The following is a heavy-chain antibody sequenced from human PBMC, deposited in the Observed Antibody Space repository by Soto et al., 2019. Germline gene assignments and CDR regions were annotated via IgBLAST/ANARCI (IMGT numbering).Heavy chain of an antibody. CDR1: GFTLVNYA. V-gene: IGHV3-23*01. J-gene: IGHJ4*02. CDR3: VQSPMTGAGRGRGF. Sequence: GGSLSLSCAPSGFTLVNYAMTWVRQAPGKGLEYVSVISGGGGDFTYYADSVKGRFTISRDNFKSMLYLQMNSLRGEDTAVYYCVQSPMTGAGRGRGFWGQGIMGTV. CDR2: ISGGGGDFT. D-gene: IGHD6-19*01.